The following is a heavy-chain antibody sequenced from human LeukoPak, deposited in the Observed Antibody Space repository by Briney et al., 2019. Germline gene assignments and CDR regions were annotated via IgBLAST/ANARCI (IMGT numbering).Heavy chain of an antibody. CDR2: INPNSGGA. CDR1: GYTFTGYY. J-gene: IGHJ4*02. CDR3: ARDKGSSSASYYFDS. V-gene: IGHV1-2*06. D-gene: IGHD2-15*01. Sequence: ASVKVSCKASGYTFTGYYIHWVRQAPGQGLEYMGRINPNSGGANYVQKFQDRVTMTRDTSISTAYMELSRLRSDDTAVYYCARDKGSSSASYYFDSWGQGTLVTVSS.